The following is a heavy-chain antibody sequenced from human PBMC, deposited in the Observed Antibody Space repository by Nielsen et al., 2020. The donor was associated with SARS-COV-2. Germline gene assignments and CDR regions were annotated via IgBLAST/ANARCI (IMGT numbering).Heavy chain of an antibody. J-gene: IGHJ4*02. CDR1: GGSISSYY. Sequence: LRLSCTVSGGSISSYYWSWIRQPPGKGLEWIGYIYYSGSTNYNPSLKSRVTISVDTSKNQFSLKLSSVTAADTAVYYCARLNGDYAVGYYFDYWGQGTLVTVSS. CDR3: ARLNGDYAVGYYFDY. D-gene: IGHD4-17*01. V-gene: IGHV4-59*08. CDR2: IYYSGST.